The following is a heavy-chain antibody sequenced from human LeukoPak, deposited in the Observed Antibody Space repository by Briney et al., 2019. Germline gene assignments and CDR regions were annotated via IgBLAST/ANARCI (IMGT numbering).Heavy chain of an antibody. CDR1: GYTFTGYY. D-gene: IGHD1-26*01. CDR3: ARDIVNHYYYYMDV. CDR2: INPNSGGT. J-gene: IGHJ6*03. V-gene: IGHV1-2*06. Sequence: ASVKVSCKASGYTFTGYYMHWVRQAPGQGLEWMGRINPNSGGTNYAQKFQGRVTMTRDTSISTAYMELSRLRSDDTAVYYCARDIVNHYYYYMDVWGKGTTVTVSS.